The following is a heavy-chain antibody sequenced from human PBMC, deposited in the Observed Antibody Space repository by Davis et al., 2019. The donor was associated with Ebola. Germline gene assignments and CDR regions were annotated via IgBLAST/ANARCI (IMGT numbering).Heavy chain of an antibody. V-gene: IGHV3-48*03. CDR2: ISSSGSTI. Sequence: PGGSLRLSCAASGFTFSSYEMNWVRQAPGKGLEWVSYISSSGSTIYYADSVKGRFTISRDNAKNSLYLQMNSLRAEDTAVYYCARVAAGSSGSLGYWGQGTLVTVSS. CDR3: ARVAAGSSGSLGY. CDR1: GFTFSSYE. J-gene: IGHJ4*02. D-gene: IGHD3-22*01.